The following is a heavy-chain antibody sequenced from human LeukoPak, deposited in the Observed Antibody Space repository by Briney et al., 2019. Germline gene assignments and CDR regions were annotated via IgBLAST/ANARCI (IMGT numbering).Heavy chain of an antibody. J-gene: IGHJ4*02. CDR3: ARVEGYCSGGSCYAVPYYFDY. Sequence: SETLSLTCAVSGGSFSGYYWSWIRQPPGKGLEWIGEINHSGSTNYNPSLKSRVTISVDTSKNQFSLKLSSVTAADTAVYYCARVEGYCSGGSCYAVPYYFDYWGQGTLVTVSS. D-gene: IGHD2-15*01. CDR1: GGSFSGYY. CDR2: INHSGST. V-gene: IGHV4-34*01.